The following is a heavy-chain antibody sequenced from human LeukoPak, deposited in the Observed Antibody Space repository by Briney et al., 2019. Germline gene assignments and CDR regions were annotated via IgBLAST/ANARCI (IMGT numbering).Heavy chain of an antibody. D-gene: IGHD2-15*01. CDR3: ARVVVVAAEANYYYGMDV. CDR2: IYYSGST. J-gene: IGHJ6*02. Sequence: SETLSLTCTVSGGSISSYYWSWIGQPPGKGLEWIGYIYYSGSTNYNPSLKSRVTISVDTSKNQFSLKLSSVTAADTAVYYCARVVVVAAEANYYYGMDVWGQGTTVTVSS. V-gene: IGHV4-59*08. CDR1: GGSISSYY.